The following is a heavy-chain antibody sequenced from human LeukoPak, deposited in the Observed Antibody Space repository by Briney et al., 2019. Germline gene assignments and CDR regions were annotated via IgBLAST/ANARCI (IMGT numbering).Heavy chain of an antibody. V-gene: IGHV3-23*01. D-gene: IGHD3-9*01. CDR1: GFTFSSYG. Sequence: GGSLRLSCAASGFTFSSYGMSWVRQAPGKGLEWVSVISGSGGRIYYADSVKGRFTISRDNSKNTLYLQMNSLRAEDTAVYYCAKTGYFDCAMIWGQGTMVTVSS. CDR3: AKTGYFDCAMI. J-gene: IGHJ3*02. CDR2: ISGSGGRI.